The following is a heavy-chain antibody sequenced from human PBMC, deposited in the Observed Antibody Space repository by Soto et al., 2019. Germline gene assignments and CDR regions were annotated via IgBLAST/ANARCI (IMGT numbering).Heavy chain of an antibody. V-gene: IGHV4-39*01. Sequence: QLQLQESGPGLVKPSETLSLTCTVSGGSISSSSYYWGWIRQPPGKGLEWIGSIYYSGSTYYNPSLKSRVTISVDTSKNQFSLKLSSVTAADTAVYYCARRVDIVRYKKWFDPWRQGTLVTVSS. D-gene: IGHD5-12*01. J-gene: IGHJ5*02. CDR3: ARRVDIVRYKKWFDP. CDR2: IYYSGST. CDR1: GGSISSSSYY.